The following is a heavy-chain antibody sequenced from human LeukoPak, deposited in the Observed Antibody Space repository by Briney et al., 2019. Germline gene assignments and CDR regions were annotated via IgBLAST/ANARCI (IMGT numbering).Heavy chain of an antibody. CDR1: GGTFSSYA. V-gene: IGHV1-69*05. J-gene: IGHJ5*02. D-gene: IGHD6-6*01. CDR2: IIPIFGTA. CDR3: ARGPIAARPDNWFDP. Sequence: SVKVSCKASGGTFSSYAIIWVRQAPGQGLEWMGRIIPIFGTANYAQKFQGRVTITTDESTSTAYMELSSLRSEDTAVYYCARGPIAARPDNWFDPWGQGTLVTVSS.